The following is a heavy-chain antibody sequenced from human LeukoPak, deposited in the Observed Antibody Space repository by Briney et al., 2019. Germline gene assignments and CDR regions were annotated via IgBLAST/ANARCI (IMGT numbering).Heavy chain of an antibody. CDR3: ARGFKYQLRQGRYYYYYMDV. V-gene: IGHV4-34*01. J-gene: IGHJ6*03. Sequence: SETLSLTCAVYGGSFSGYYWSWIRQPPGKGLEWIGEINHSGSTNYNPSLKSRVTISVDTSKNQFSLKLSPVTAADTAVYYCARGFKYQLRQGRYYYYYMDVWGKGTTVTVSS. D-gene: IGHD2-2*01. CDR2: INHSGST. CDR1: GGSFSGYY.